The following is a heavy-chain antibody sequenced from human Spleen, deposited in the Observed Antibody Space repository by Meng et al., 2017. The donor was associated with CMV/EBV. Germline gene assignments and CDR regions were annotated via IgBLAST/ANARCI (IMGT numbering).Heavy chain of an antibody. CDR2: IQYDGSDE. D-gene: IGHD3-3*01. V-gene: IGHV3-30*02. Sequence: GESLKISCVTSGFTFSTYGMHWVRQAPGKGLEWVAFIQYDGSDEYYEDSVKGRFTISRDNSKNTLYLQMNSLRAEDTAVYYCARDKLTSYYDFWSGYYPPWYFDYWGQGTLVTVSS. CDR1: GFTFSTYG. CDR3: ARDKLTSYYDFWSGYYPPWYFDY. J-gene: IGHJ4*02.